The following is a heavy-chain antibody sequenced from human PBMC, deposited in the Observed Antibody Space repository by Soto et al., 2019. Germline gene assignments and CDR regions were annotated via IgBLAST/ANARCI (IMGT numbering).Heavy chain of an antibody. D-gene: IGHD6-19*01. Sequence: EVQLLESGGGLVQPGGSLRLSCAASGFTFSSYAMSWVRQAPGKGLEWVSAISGSGGSTYYADSVKGRFTISRDNSKNTLYLQMNSLRAEDTAVYYCAKDVKWLVRRDYYFDYWGQGTLVTVSS. CDR3: AKDVKWLVRRDYYFDY. CDR2: ISGSGGST. J-gene: IGHJ4*02. CDR1: GFTFSSYA. V-gene: IGHV3-23*01.